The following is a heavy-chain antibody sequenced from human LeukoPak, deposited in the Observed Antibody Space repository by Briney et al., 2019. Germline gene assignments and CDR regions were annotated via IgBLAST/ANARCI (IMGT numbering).Heavy chain of an antibody. CDR1: GGSISSSSYY. D-gene: IGHD3-22*01. CDR3: ARARGDYYDSNGYYHMGEIDY. Sequence: SETLSPTCTVSGGSISSSSYYWGWIRQPPGKGLEWIGSIYYSGSTYYNPSLKCRVTISVDTSKNQFSLKLSSVTAADTAVYYCARARGDYYDSNGYYHMGEIDYWGQGTLVTVSS. CDR2: IYYSGST. V-gene: IGHV4-39*01. J-gene: IGHJ4*02.